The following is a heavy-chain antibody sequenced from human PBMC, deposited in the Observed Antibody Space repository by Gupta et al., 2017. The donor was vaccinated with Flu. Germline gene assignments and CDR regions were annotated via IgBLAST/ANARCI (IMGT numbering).Heavy chain of an antibody. Sequence: QVQLQESGPGLVKPSQTLSLTCTVSGGSLSSGGYYWSWIRQHPGKGLEWIWYIYYSGSTYYNPSLKSRVTISVDTSKNQFSLKLSSVTAADTAVYYCARGKTGGLLWFGEPFDYWGQGTLVTVSS. CDR2: IYYSGST. V-gene: IGHV4-31*03. J-gene: IGHJ4*02. D-gene: IGHD3-10*01. CDR1: GGSLSSGGYY. CDR3: ARGKTGGLLWFGEPFDY.